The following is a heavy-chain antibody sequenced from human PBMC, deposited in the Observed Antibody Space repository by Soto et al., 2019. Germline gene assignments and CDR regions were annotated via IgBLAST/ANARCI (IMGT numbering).Heavy chain of an antibody. D-gene: IGHD1-26*01. CDR3: STDEWE. CDR2: IKSKVHGETT. CDR1: GFNFSNGW. V-gene: IGHV3-15*05. J-gene: IGHJ4*02. Sequence: EVQLVESGGGLVKPGGSLRLSCAASGFNFSNGWMSWVRQAPGKGLEWVGRIKSKVHGETTDYAAHVKGRSTISRDDSKNTRYLQVHSLQTEDTAVYYCSTDEWEWGQGTLVTVSS.